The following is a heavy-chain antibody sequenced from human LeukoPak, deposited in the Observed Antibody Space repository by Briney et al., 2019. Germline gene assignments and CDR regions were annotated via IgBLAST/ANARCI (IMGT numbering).Heavy chain of an antibody. J-gene: IGHJ4*02. CDR2: IVVGSGNT. CDR3: AADEDTAMSSRD. Sequence: SVKVSCKASGFTFTSSAVQWVRQARGQRPEWIGWIVVGSGNTNCAQKFQERVTITRDMSTSTAYMELSSLRSEDTAVYYCAADEDTAMSSRDWGQGTLVTVSS. D-gene: IGHD5-18*01. CDR1: GFTFTSSA. V-gene: IGHV1-58*01.